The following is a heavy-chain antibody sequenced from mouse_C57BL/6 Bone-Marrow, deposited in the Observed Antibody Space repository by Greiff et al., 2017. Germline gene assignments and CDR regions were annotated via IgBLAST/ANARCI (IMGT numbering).Heavy chain of an antibody. CDR3: ARGIYDDYYFDY. CDR1: GFSLRTSGMG. D-gene: IGHD2-3*01. V-gene: IGHV8-12*01. J-gene: IGHJ2*01. Sequence: QVTLKESGPGILQPSQTLSLTCSFSGFSLRTSGMGVSWLRQPSGKGLEWLAHIYWDDNKRYDPSLKSRLTISKDTSRNQIFLKITSVDTSDTATSFCARGIYDDYYFDYWGQGTTLTVSS. CDR2: IYWDDNK.